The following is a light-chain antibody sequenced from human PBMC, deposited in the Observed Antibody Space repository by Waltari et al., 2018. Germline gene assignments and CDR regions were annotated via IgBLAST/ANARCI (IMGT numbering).Light chain of an antibody. J-gene: IGLJ3*02. CDR1: GSDVGDFNS. CDR2: DVT. CDR3: CSYAGIWV. Sequence: QSALTQPRSVSGSPGQSVTISCTGTGSDVGDFNSVSWYQQHPGKAPKLVIFDVTKRPSGVPDRFSGSKSGTSVSLTVSGLQAEDEADYYCCSYAGIWVFGGGTKLTVL. V-gene: IGLV2-11*01.